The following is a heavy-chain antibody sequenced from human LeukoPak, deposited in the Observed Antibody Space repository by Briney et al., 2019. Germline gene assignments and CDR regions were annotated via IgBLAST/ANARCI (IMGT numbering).Heavy chain of an antibody. Sequence: PGGSLRLSCAVSGFTVSSHAMSWVRQASGKGLEWVSLIGGAGDTFYADYVKGRFVLSRDNSRNTVYLQMNSLRAEDTATYYCVKDYCHGGFCPFPFFDSWGQGTLVTVSS. V-gene: IGHV3-23*01. CDR2: IGGAGDT. CDR3: VKDYCHGGFCPFPFFDS. D-gene: IGHD2-15*01. J-gene: IGHJ5*01. CDR1: GFTVSSHA.